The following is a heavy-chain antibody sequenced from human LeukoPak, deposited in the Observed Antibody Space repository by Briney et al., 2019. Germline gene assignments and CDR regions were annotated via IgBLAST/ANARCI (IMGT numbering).Heavy chain of an antibody. J-gene: IGHJ4*02. D-gene: IGHD2-2*01. V-gene: IGHV1-2*02. CDR1: GYTFTGYY. CDR3: ARDILCGPGSGSTSCKGFDY. CDR2: INPNSGGT. Sequence: EASVKVSCKASGYTFTGYYMHWVRQAPGQGLEWMGWINPNSGGTNYAQKLQGRVTMTTDTSTSTAYMELRSLRSDDTAVYYCARDILCGPGSGSTSCKGFDYWGQGTLVTVSS.